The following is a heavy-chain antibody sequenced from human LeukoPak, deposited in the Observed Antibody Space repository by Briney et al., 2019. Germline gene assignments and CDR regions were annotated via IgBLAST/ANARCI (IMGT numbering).Heavy chain of an antibody. Sequence: ASVKVACKPSGGTFSSYAICWVRQAPEQALEWIGGIIPIFGTANYAQKLQGRVTMTTDTSTSTAYMELRSLRSDDTAVYYCARDNYDYVWGSYRYDYWGQGTLVTVSS. J-gene: IGHJ4*02. CDR3: ARDNYDYVWGSYRYDY. D-gene: IGHD3-16*02. V-gene: IGHV1-69*05. CDR2: IIPIFGTA. CDR1: GGTFSSYA.